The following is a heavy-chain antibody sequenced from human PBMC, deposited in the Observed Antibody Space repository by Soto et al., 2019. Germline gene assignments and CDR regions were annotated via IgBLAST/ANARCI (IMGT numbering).Heavy chain of an antibody. CDR3: AKELNPATATYYYYAVDV. V-gene: IGHV3-30*18. J-gene: IGHJ6*02. CDR1: GFTFSNFG. Sequence: GGSLRLSCAASGFTFSNFGMHWVRQAPGKGLEWVALISYDGGNRYYADSVKGRFTLYRDNSKNTLSLYMNSLRDEDTAVYYCAKELNPATATYYYYAVDVWGQGTTVTVSS. D-gene: IGHD3-16*01. CDR2: ISYDGGNR.